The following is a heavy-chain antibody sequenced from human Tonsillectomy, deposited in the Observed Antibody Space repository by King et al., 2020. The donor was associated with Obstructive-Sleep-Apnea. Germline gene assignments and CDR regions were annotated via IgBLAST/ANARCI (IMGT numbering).Heavy chain of an antibody. CDR1: EFTFSSYA. J-gene: IGHJ6*02. D-gene: IGHD6-6*01. Sequence: VQLVESGGGVVQPGRSLRLSCAASEFTFSSYAMHWVRQAPGKGLEWVAVISYDGSNKYYADSVKGRFTISRDNSKNTLYLQMNSLRAEDTAVYYCARDRTSAPPYYYYGMDVWGQGTTVTVSS. V-gene: IGHV3-30*04. CDR3: ARDRTSAPPYYYYGMDV. CDR2: ISYDGSNK.